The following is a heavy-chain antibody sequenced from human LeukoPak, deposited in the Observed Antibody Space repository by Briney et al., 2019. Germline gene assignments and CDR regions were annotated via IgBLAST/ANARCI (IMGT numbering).Heavy chain of an antibody. CDR3: AVITMVRYDAFDI. D-gene: IGHD3-10*01. CDR2: INHSGST. CDR1: GGSFSGYY. J-gene: IGHJ3*02. Sequence: PSETLSLTCAVYGGSFSGYYWSWIRQPPGKGLEWIGEINHSGSTNYNPSLKSRVTISVDTSKNQFSLKLSSVTAADTAVYYCAVITMVRYDAFDIWCQGTMGTVSS. V-gene: IGHV4-34*01.